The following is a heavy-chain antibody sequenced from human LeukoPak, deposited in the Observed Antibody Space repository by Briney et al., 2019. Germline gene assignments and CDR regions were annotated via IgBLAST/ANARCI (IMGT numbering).Heavy chain of an antibody. CDR2: IYYSGST. V-gene: IGHV4-39*07. CDR3: ARGDSSGHNWFDP. J-gene: IGHJ5*02. CDR1: GGSISSNRYY. D-gene: IGHD6-25*01. Sequence: SQTLSLTCTVSGGSISSNRYYWGWIRQPPGKGLEWIGSIYYSGSTYYNPPLKSRVTISVDTSKNQFSLKLSSVTAADTAVYYCARGDSSGHNWFDPWGQGTLVTVSS.